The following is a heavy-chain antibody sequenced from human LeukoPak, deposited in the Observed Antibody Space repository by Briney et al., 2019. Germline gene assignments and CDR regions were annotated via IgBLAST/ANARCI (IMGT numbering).Heavy chain of an antibody. CDR1: GGSISSYY. CDR3: ARHGYSGDAFDI. J-gene: IGHJ3*02. D-gene: IGHD3-22*01. V-gene: IGHV4-59*08. Sequence: SETLSLTCTVSGGSISSYYWSWIRQPPGKGMKWIEYIYYSGSTKNNPSLKSRVTISVDTSKNQFSLKLSSVTAADTAVYYCARHGYSGDAFDIWGQGTLVTVSS. CDR2: IYYSGST.